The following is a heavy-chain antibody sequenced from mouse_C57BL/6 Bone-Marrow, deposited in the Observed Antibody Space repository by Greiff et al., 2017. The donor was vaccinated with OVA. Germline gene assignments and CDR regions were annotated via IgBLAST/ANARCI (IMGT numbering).Heavy chain of an antibody. J-gene: IGHJ2*01. CDR2: INPNNGGT. CDR1: GYTFTDYY. Sequence: VQLQQSGPELVKPGASVKISCKASGYTFTDYYMNWVKQSHGKSLEWIGDINPNNGGTSYNQKFKGKATLTVDKSSSTAYMELRSLTSEDSAVYYCASSVVGEEDYWGQGTTLTVSS. CDR3: ASSVVGEEDY. V-gene: IGHV1-26*01. D-gene: IGHD1-1*01.